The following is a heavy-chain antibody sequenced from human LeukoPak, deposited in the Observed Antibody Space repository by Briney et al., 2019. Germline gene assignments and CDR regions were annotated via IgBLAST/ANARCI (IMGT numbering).Heavy chain of an antibody. CDR3: VRGYSFGPYGMDV. V-gene: IGHV3-64*03. D-gene: IGHD2-15*01. J-gene: IGHJ6*02. CDR1: GFPFSSYA. CDR2: ISDSGGST. Sequence: GGSLRLSCSAPGFPFSSYAMHWVRQAPGKGLEYVSAISDSGGSTYYADSVKGRFTISRDNLSSLRAEDTAVYFCVRGYSFGPYGMDVWGQGATVTVSS.